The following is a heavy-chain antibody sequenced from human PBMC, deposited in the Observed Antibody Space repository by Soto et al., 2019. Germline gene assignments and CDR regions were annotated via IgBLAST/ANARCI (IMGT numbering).Heavy chain of an antibody. J-gene: IGHJ4*02. D-gene: IGHD2-2*02. CDR2: IYSGGST. CDR1: GFPFSSN. CDR3: VREGKSSASCNTGCHFDY. Sequence: PGGSLTLSCAPSGFPFSSNMNWVRQPPGKVLEWVSLIYSGGSTYYADSVKGRFTISRDSSQNTLDLQMNSLAAEDTAVYYCVREGKSSASCNTGCHFDYWGQGTLVTVSS. V-gene: IGHV3-53*01.